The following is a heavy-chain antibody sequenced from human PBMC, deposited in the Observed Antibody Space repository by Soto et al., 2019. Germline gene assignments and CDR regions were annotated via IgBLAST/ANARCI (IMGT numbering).Heavy chain of an antibody. CDR1: GFTFTKYW. J-gene: IGHJ4*02. CDR3: SIQDCTNDVCLEAAVTVGGALEY. D-gene: IGHD2-8*01. V-gene: IGHV3-74*01. Sequence: EVQLVESGGGLVQPGEALRLSCAASGFTFTKYWMHWVRLARGKGPVWVSYISSDGTTTDYADSVKGRFTISRDNANNMLYLQMDSLRVDDSAVYYCSIQDCTNDVCLEAAVTVGGALEYWGQGAQVTVSS. CDR2: ISSDGTTT.